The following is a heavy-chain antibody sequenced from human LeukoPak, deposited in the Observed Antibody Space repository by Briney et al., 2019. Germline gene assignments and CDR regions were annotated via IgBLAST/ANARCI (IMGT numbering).Heavy chain of an antibody. CDR1: GYTFTSYY. CDR2: INPSGGST. Sequence: ASVKVSCKASGYTFTSYYMHWVRQAPGQGLEWMGIINPSGGSTSCAQKFQGRVTMARDMSTSTVYMELSSLRSEDTAVYYCARGQGLRFLEWLLHIRKRYYYYYMDVWGKGTTVTVSS. CDR3: ARGQGLRFLEWLLHIRKRYYYYYMDV. D-gene: IGHD3-3*01. J-gene: IGHJ6*03. V-gene: IGHV1-46*01.